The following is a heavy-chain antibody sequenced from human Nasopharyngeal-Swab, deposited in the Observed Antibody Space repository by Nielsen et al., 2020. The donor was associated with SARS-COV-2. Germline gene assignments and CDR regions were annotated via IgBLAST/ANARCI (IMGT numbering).Heavy chain of an antibody. CDR2: FDPEDGET. CDR1: GYTLTELS. V-gene: IGHV1-24*01. D-gene: IGHD3-22*01. Sequence: ASVKVSCKVSGYTLTELSMHWVRQAPGKGLEWMGGFDPEDGETIYAQKFQGRVTMTEDTSTDTAYMELSSLRSEDTAVYYCATGHLPLAYYDSSAHGWYWGKGTLVTVSS. J-gene: IGHJ4*02. CDR3: ATGHLPLAYYDSSAHGWY.